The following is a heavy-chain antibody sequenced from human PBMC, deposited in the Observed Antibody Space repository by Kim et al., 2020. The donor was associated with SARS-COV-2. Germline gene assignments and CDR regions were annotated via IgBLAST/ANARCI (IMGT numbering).Heavy chain of an antibody. CDR2: IYYSGST. CDR3: ARDPSGTPISRKDACDI. D-gene: IGHD3-10*01. Sequence: SETLSLTCTVSGDSISSYYWSWIRQPPGKGLEWIGYIYYSGSTNYNPSLKSRVTISVDTSTNQFSLKLTSVTAADTAKYYCARDPSGTPISRKDACDIWGEGTLVTVAS. V-gene: IGHV4-59*01. J-gene: IGHJ3*02. CDR1: GDSISSYY.